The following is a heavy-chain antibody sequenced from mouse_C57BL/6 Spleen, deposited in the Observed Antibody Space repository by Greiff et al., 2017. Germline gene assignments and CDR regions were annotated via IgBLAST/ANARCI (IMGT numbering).Heavy chain of an antibody. V-gene: IGHV1-66*01. J-gene: IGHJ2*01. CDR3: AWGRIDGNYLDY. CDR1: GYSFTSYY. Sequence: VHLVESGPELVKPGASVKISCKASGYSFTSYYINWVKQRPGQGLEWIGWICPGSGNTKYNEKFKGKATLTDDTTSSTAYMQLSRLTSEDSAVYCCAWGRIDGNYLDYWGQGTTLTVSS. CDR2: ICPGSGNT. D-gene: IGHD2-1*01.